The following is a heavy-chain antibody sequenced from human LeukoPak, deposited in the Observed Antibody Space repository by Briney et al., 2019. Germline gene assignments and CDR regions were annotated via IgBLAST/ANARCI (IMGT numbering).Heavy chain of an antibody. CDR3: AKVGELRYFEWSPDY. CDR1: GFSFSSYA. CDR2: ISGSGGST. J-gene: IGHJ4*02. D-gene: IGHD3-9*01. Sequence: GGTQRLSCAASGFSFSSYAMSWVRQAPGKGLEWVSAISGSGGSTYYADSVKGRFTIFRDNSKNTLFLQMHSLRGDDTAIYYCAKVGELRYFEWSPDYWGQGILLTVSS. V-gene: IGHV3-23*01.